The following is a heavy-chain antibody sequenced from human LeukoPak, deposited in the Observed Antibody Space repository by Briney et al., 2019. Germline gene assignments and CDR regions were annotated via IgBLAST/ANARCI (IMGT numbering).Heavy chain of an antibody. Sequence: ASVKVSCKASGYTFTGYYVHWVRQAPGQGLEWMGRINPNSGDTNYAQKFQGRVTMTRDTSISTAYMELSSLRSEDTAVYYCARAPESNYYYDSSGYYFYWGQGTLVTVSS. D-gene: IGHD3-22*01. CDR1: GYTFTGYY. CDR3: ARAPESNYYYDSSGYYFY. J-gene: IGHJ4*02. V-gene: IGHV1-2*06. CDR2: INPNSGDT.